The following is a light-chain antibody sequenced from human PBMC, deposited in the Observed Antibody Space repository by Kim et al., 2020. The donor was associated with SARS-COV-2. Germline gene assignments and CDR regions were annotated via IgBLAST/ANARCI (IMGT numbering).Light chain of an antibody. V-gene: IGLV6-57*03. CDR2: EDN. CDR1: GGSIDSND. J-gene: IGLJ3*02. CDR3: QSYDSSTWV. Sequence: GETVPISCTRSGGSIDSNDVQWYQQRPGSAPTTVIYEDNQRPSGVPDRFSGSIDSSSNSASLTISGLKTEDEADYYCQSYDSSTWVFGGGTQLTVL.